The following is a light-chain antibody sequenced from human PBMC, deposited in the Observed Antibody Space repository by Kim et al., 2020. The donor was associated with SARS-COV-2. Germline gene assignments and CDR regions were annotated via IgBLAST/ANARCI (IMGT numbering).Light chain of an antibody. J-gene: IGKJ2*01. CDR2: KVS. Sequence: QPASISCRSRQSLVQSEGNTYLNWFQQRPGQSPRGIIYKVSNRDSGVPDRFSGSGSGTDFTLEITRVEAEDVGLYYCLQATHWPFTFGQGTKLEI. CDR3: LQATHWPFT. CDR1: QSLVQSEGNTY. V-gene: IGKV2-30*02.